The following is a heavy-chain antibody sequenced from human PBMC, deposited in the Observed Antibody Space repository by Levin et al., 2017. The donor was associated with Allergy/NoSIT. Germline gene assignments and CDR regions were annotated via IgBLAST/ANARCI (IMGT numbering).Heavy chain of an antibody. CDR1: GYTFTSYY. V-gene: IGHV1-46*01. D-gene: IGHD4-17*01. CDR3: ATDNGYGDHYFQH. J-gene: IGHJ1*01. Sequence: ASVKVSCKASGYTFTSYYMHWVRQAPGQGLEWMGIINPSGGSTRYAQKFQGRVTMTRDTSTSTVYMELSSLRSEDTAVYYCATDNGYGDHYFQHWGQGTLVTVSS. CDR2: INPSGGST.